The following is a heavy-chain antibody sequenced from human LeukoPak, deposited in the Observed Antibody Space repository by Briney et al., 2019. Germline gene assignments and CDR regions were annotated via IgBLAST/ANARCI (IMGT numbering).Heavy chain of an antibody. CDR3: AREQQLPWLVL. J-gene: IGHJ4*02. D-gene: IGHD6-13*01. Sequence: GASVKVSCKASGGTFSSYAISWVRQATGQGLEWMGWMNPNSGNTGYAQKFQGRVTITRNTSISTAYMELSSLRSEDTAVYYCAREQQLPWLVLWGQGTLVTVSS. CDR1: GGTFSSYA. CDR2: MNPNSGNT. V-gene: IGHV1-8*03.